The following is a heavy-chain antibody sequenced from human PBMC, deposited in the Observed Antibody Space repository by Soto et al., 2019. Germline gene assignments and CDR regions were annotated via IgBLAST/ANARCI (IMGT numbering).Heavy chain of an antibody. CDR2: ISGSGGST. Sequence: SLRLSCAASGFTFSSYAIRWVRQAPGNGLEWVSAISGSGGSTYYADSVKGRFTISRDNSKNTLYLQMNSLRAEDTAVYYCARRGPGTYFDYWGQGTLVTVSS. J-gene: IGHJ4*02. D-gene: IGHD6-13*01. V-gene: IGHV3-23*01. CDR1: GFTFSSYA. CDR3: ARRGPGTYFDY.